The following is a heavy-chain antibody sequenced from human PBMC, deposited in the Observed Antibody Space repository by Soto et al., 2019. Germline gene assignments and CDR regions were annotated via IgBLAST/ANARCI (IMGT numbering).Heavy chain of an antibody. J-gene: IGHJ1*01. Sequence: ASVKVSCKASGYTFTSYGISWVRQAPGQGLEWMGWISAYNGNTNYAQKLQGRVTMTTDTSTSTAYMELRSLRSDDTAVYYCASAYYDFWSVYPPALQYFQHWGQGTLVTVSS. CDR2: ISAYNGNT. D-gene: IGHD3-3*01. V-gene: IGHV1-18*04. CDR1: GYTFTSYG. CDR3: ASAYYDFWSVYPPALQYFQH.